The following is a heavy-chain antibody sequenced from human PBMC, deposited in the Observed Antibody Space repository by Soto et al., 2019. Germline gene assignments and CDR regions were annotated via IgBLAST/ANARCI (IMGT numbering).Heavy chain of an antibody. CDR3: AKSSPADY. J-gene: IGHJ4*02. Sequence: QMPLVESGGGVVQPGTSLRLSCAVSGFTFSTYGMHWVRQAPGKGLEWVALISYDRSNKHYADSVKGRFTISRDNSKNTLYLQMNSLRAEDTAIYYCAKSSPADYWGQGTLVTVSS. CDR1: GFTFSTYG. D-gene: IGHD6-19*01. V-gene: IGHV3-30*18. CDR2: ISYDRSNK.